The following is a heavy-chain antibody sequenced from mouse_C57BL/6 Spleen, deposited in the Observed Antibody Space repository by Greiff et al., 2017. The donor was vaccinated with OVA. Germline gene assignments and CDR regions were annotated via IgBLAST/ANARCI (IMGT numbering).Heavy chain of an antibody. CDR2: ISYDGSN. V-gene: IGHV3-6*01. CDR3: ARGTPRVGFDY. Sequence: EVKLMESGPGLVKPSQSLSLTCSVTGYSITSCYYWNLIRQFPGNKLEWMGYISYDGSNNYNPSLKNRISITRDTSKNQFYLKLNSVTTEDTATYYCARGTPRVGFDYWGQGTTLTVAS. CDR1: GYSITSCYY. J-gene: IGHJ2*01.